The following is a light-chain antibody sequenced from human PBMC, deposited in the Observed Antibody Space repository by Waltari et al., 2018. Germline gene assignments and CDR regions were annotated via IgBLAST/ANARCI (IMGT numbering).Light chain of an antibody. CDR3: QVWDSGSDHYV. Sequence: SSVLTQPPSVSVAPGPTARISCDGNNIGSKNVHWYQQKPGQAPVLVVYDDGDRPSGIPERFSGSNSGNTATLTISRVDAGDEADYYCQVWDSGSDHYVFGTVTKVTVL. V-gene: IGLV3-21*02. CDR2: DDG. CDR1: NIGSKN. J-gene: IGLJ1*01.